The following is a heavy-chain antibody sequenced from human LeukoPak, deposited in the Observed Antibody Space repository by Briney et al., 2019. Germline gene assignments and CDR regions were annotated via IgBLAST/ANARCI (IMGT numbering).Heavy chain of an antibody. J-gene: IGHJ4*02. CDR3: ARSPYYYGSGSYQDY. V-gene: IGHV3-64*01. D-gene: IGHD3-10*01. CDR2: ISTNGGST. Sequence: PGGSLRLSCSASGFTFSSYAMHWVRQAPGKGLEYVSAISTNGGSTYYANSVKGRFTISRDNSKNTLYLEMGSLRAEDTAVYYCARSPYYYGSGSYQDYWGQGTLVTVSS. CDR1: GFTFSSYA.